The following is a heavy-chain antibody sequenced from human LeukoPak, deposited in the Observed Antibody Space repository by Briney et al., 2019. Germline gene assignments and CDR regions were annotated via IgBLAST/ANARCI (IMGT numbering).Heavy chain of an antibody. D-gene: IGHD3-16*02. CDR2: IYYSGSS. CDR3: ARVAPLRLGELSLYEPDAFDI. V-gene: IGHV4-59*01. CDR1: GGSISSYY. J-gene: IGHJ3*02. Sequence: SETLSLTCIVSGGSISSYYWSWIRQPPGKGLEWIGYIYYSGSSNYNPSLKSRVTISVDTSKNHFSLRLSSVTAADTAVYYCARVAPLRLGELSLYEPDAFDIWGQGTMVTVSS.